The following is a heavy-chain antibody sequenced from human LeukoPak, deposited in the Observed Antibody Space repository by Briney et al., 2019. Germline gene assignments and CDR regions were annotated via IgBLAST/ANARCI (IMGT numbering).Heavy chain of an antibody. J-gene: IGHJ5*02. Sequence: GASVTVSCTASGYTFTGYYMHWVRQAPGQGLEWMGGIIPIFGTANYAQKFQGRVTITADESTSTAYMELSSLRSEDTAVYYCARDLEDTAMVYNWFDPWGQGTLVTVSS. CDR2: IIPIFGTA. CDR1: GYTFTGYY. D-gene: IGHD5-18*01. CDR3: ARDLEDTAMVYNWFDP. V-gene: IGHV1-69*13.